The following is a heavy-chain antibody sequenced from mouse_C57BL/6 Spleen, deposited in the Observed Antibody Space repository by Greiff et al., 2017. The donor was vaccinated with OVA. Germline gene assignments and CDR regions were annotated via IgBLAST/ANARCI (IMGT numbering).Heavy chain of an antibody. CDR1: GYTFTEHT. Sequence: SGAELVKPGAFVKLSCKASGYTFTEHTIHWVKPRSGQGSEWIWWFYSGRGSIKLNEKFKDKATSTADKSASTVYMELRRLTSEDSAVDFCARHGEGLQIAYWGQGTLVTVSA. CDR3: ARHGEGLQIAY. D-gene: IGHD3-3*01. J-gene: IGHJ3*01. CDR2: FYSGRGSI. V-gene: IGHV1-62-2*01.